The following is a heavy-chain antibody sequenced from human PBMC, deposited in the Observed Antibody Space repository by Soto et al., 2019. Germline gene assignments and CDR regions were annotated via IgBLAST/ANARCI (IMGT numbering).Heavy chain of an antibody. Sequence: SETLSLTCTVSGGSISSGGYYWSWIRRHPGKGLEWIGYIYYSGSTYYNPSLKSRVTISVDTSKNQFSLKLSSVTAADTAVYYCASGLLLWFGENPPGFDPWGQGTLVTVSS. V-gene: IGHV4-31*03. CDR3: ASGLLLWFGENPPGFDP. CDR1: GGSISSGGYY. D-gene: IGHD3-10*01. J-gene: IGHJ5*02. CDR2: IYYSGST.